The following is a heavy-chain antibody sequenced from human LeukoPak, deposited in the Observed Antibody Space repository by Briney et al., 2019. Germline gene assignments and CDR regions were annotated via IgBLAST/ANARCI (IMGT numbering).Heavy chain of an antibody. CDR2: ISSSSSTI. CDR1: GFTFSSYE. V-gene: IGHV3-48*03. J-gene: IGHJ3*02. D-gene: IGHD1-14*01. CDR3: ARELPRNGHDAFDI. Sequence: PGGSLRLSCAASGFTFSSYEMNWVRQAPGKGLEWVSYISSSSSTIYYADSVKGRFTISRDNAKNSLYLQMNSLRAEDTAVYYCARELPRNGHDAFDIWGQGTMVTVSS.